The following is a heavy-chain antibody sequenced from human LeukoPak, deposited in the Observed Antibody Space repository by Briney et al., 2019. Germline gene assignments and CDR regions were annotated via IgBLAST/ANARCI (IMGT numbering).Heavy chain of an antibody. CDR3: ATLQRSSTSIQ. J-gene: IGHJ4*02. V-gene: IGHV1-2*06. Sequence: ASVKVSCKASAYTFTGYYMHWVRQAPGQGLEWMGRINPNTGGTNYAQRFQGRVTMTRDTSISTAYMELSRLRSDDTAVYYCATLQRSSTSIQWVQGTLVTVSS. D-gene: IGHD6-13*01. CDR2: INPNTGGT. CDR1: AYTFTGYY.